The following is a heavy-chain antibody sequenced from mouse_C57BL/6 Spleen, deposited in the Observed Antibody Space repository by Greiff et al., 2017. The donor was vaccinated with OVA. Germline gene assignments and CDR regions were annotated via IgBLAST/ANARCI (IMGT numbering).Heavy chain of an antibody. CDR2: IDPSASYT. D-gene: IGHD1-1*01. CDR1: GYTFTSYW. CDR3: ARGPFITTVVDYFDY. Sequence: QVQLQQPGAELVKPGASVKLSCKASGYTFTSYWMQWVKQRPGQGLEWIGEIDPSASYTNYNQKFKGKATLTVDTSSSTAYMQLSSLTSEDSAVYYCARGPFITTVVDYFDYWGQGTTLTVSS. J-gene: IGHJ2*01. V-gene: IGHV1-50*01.